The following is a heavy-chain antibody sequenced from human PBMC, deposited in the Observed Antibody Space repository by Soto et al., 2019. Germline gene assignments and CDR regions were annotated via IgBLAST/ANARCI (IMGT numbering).Heavy chain of an antibody. J-gene: IGHJ4*02. D-gene: IGHD3-16*02. Sequence: ASVKVSCKASGYTFTSYGISWVRQAPGQGLEWMGWISAYNGNTNYAQKLQGRVTMTTDTSTSTAYMELRSLRSDDTAVYYCARYYDYIWGRYRLDYWGQGTLVTVSS. V-gene: IGHV1-18*01. CDR1: GYTFTSYG. CDR3: ARYYDYIWGRYRLDY. CDR2: ISAYNGNT.